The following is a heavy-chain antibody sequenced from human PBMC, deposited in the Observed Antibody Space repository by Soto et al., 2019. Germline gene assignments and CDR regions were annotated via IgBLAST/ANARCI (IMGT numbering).Heavy chain of an antibody. CDR3: APYCSSTSCLFGTFDP. CDR2: IYHSGST. Sequence: PSETLSLTCAVSGGSISSGGYSWSWIRQPPGKGLEWIGYIYHSGSTYYNPSLKSRVTISVDRSKNQFSLKLSSVTAADTAVYYCAPYCSSTSCLFGTFDPWGQGTLVTAPQ. V-gene: IGHV4-30-2*01. J-gene: IGHJ5*02. D-gene: IGHD2-2*01. CDR1: GGSISSGGYS.